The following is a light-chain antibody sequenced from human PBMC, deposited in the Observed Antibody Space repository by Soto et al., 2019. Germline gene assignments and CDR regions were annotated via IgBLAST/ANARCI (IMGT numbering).Light chain of an antibody. CDR1: QSVDSAF. Sequence: PGERATLSCRASQSVDSAFFAWYQQKPGQPPRLLIYGASRRATGIPDRCSGRGAGTDFTLTISRLEPDDFAVYYCQQYASSLTFGQGTKVEI. CDR3: QQYASSLT. J-gene: IGKJ1*01. CDR2: GAS. V-gene: IGKV3-20*01.